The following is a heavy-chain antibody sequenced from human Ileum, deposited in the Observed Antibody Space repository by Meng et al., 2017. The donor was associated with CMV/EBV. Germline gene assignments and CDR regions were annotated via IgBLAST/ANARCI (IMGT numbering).Heavy chain of an antibody. CDR3: ARWFDP. V-gene: IGHV4-61*08. Sequence: TLALTCTVSGDCVSGGGYYWMWIRQTPGRGLEWIGNMYNSGTTTYNPSLKSRVSISVDKSKNQFSLKLSSVTAADTAVYYCARWFDPWGQGILVTVSS. CDR1: GDCVSGGGYY. J-gene: IGHJ5*02. CDR2: MYNSGTT.